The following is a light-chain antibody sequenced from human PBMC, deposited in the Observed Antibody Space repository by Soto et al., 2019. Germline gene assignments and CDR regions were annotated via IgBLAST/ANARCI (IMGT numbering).Light chain of an antibody. J-gene: IGLJ1*01. CDR1: SSDVGGYNY. CDR3: CSYTTCNICQIV. Sequence: QSALTQPASVSGSPGQSITISCTGTSSDVGGYNYVSWYQQHPGKAPKFMIYDVSNRPSGVSNRFSGSKSGNTASLTISGLQAEDEADYYCCSYTTCNICQIVFGTGTKVTVL. CDR2: DVS. V-gene: IGLV2-14*01.